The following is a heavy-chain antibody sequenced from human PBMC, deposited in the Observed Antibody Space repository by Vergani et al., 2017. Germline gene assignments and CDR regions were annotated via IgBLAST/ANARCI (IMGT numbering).Heavy chain of an antibody. D-gene: IGHD3-10*01. CDR2: IYHSGST. V-gene: IGHV4-4*02. J-gene: IGHJ3*02. CDR1: GGSISSSNW. CDR3: ARDSQSGDGEAFDI. Sequence: QVQLQESGPGLVKPSGTLSLTCAVSGGSISSSNWWIWVRQPPGKRLEWIGEIYHSGSTNYNQSLKSLVTISVDKSKNQFSLKLSSVTAADTAVYYCARDSQSGDGEAFDIWGQGTMVTVSS.